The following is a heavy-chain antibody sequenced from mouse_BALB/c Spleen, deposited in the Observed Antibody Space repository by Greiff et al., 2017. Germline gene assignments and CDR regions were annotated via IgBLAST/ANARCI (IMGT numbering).Heavy chain of an antibody. CDR2: ISYSGST. J-gene: IGHJ4*01. CDR3: ARGGYDYDDAMDY. CDR1: GYSITSDYA. V-gene: IGHV3-2*02. Sequence: EVKLMESGPGLVKPSQSLSLTCTVTGYSITSDYAWNWIRQFPGNKLEWMGYISYSGSTSYNPSLKSRISITRDTSKNQFFLQLNSVTTEDTATYYCARGGYDYDDAMDYWGQGTSVTVSS. D-gene: IGHD2-4*01.